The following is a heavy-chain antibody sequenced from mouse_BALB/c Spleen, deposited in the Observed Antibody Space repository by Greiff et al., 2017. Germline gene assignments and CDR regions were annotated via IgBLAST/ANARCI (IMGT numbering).Heavy chain of an antibody. J-gene: IGHJ3*01. D-gene: IGHD4-1*01. CDR1: GYSITSDYA. CDR2: ISYSGST. V-gene: IGHV3-2*02. CDR3: AIANWETWFAY. Sequence: VQLKESGPGLVKPSQSLSLTCTVTGYSITSDYAWNWIRQFPGNKLEWMGYISYSGSTSYNPSLKSRISITRDTSKNQFFLQLNSVTTEDTATYYCAIANWETWFAYWGQGTLVTVSA.